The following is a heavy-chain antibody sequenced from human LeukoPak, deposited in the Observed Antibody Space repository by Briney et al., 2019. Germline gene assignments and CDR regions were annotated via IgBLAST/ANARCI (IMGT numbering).Heavy chain of an antibody. D-gene: IGHD6-6*01. J-gene: IGHJ4*02. V-gene: IGHV1-8*03. CDR3: ARGQNGIRSGGYSSSSRRDY. CDR1: GYTFTSYD. CDR2: MNPNSGNT. Sequence: ASVKVSCQASGYTFTSYDINWVRQATGQGLEWMGWMNPNSGNTGYAQKFQGRVTITRNTSISTAYMELSSLRSEDPAVYYCARGQNGIRSGGYSSSSRRDYWGQGTLDTVSS.